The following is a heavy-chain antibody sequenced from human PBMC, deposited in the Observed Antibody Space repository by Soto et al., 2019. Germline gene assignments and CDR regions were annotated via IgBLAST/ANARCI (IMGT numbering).Heavy chain of an antibody. CDR3: AREGSGYRSRASRRDV. Sequence: QVQLVQSGAEVKKPGSSVKVSCKASGDTFSSYAISWVRQAPGQGLEWMGGIIPISGTATYAQKFQDRVTITADESTSTAYMELSSLRSEDTAVYYSAREGSGYRSRASRRDVWGQGTTVTVS. V-gene: IGHV1-69*01. CDR1: GDTFSSYA. J-gene: IGHJ6*02. D-gene: IGHD3-22*01. CDR2: IIPISGTA.